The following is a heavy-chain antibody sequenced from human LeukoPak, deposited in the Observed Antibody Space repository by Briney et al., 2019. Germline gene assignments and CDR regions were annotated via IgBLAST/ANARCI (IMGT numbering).Heavy chain of an antibody. D-gene: IGHD2/OR15-2a*01. Sequence: ASQTLSLTCTVSGGSISSYYWSWIRQPPGKGLEWIAYIYYSGSTNYNPSLKSRVTISVDTSKNQFSLKLNSVTAADTAVYYCTRGFYYFDYWGQGTLVTVSS. CDR1: GGSISSYY. J-gene: IGHJ4*02. CDR2: IYYSGST. V-gene: IGHV4-59*01. CDR3: TRGFYYFDY.